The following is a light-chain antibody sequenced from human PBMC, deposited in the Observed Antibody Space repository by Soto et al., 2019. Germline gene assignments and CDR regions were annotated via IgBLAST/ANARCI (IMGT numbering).Light chain of an antibody. Sequence: DIQMTQSPSTLSASVGDRVTITCRASQSINNWLAWFQQKPGKAPNLLIYQTSILESGVPSRFSGSGSGTAFTLTISSLQPDDLATYYCQPYRSYEVFTFGPGTKVDIK. CDR2: QTS. CDR3: QPYRSYEVFT. J-gene: IGKJ3*01. CDR1: QSINNW. V-gene: IGKV1-5*03.